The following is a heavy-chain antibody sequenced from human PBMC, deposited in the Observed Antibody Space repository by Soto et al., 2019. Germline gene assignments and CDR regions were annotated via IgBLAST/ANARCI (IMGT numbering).Heavy chain of an antibody. CDR3: ARGQYSSSSNWFDP. CDR1: GGSISSGGYY. D-gene: IGHD6-6*01. CDR2: IYYSGST. Sequence: PSETLSLTCTVSGGSISSGGYYWSWIRQHPGKGLEWIGYIYYSGSTYYNPSLKSRVTISVDTSKSQFSLKLSSVTAADTAVYYCARGQYSSSSNWFDPWGQGTLVTVSS. V-gene: IGHV4-31*03. J-gene: IGHJ5*02.